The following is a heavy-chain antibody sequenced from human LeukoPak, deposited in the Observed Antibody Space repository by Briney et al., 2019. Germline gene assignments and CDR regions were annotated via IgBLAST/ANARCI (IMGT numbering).Heavy chain of an antibody. CDR1: GYTLTELS. J-gene: IGHJ4*02. V-gene: IGHV1-24*01. CDR2: FDPEDGET. Sequence: ASVKVSCKVSGYTLTELSMHWVRQAPGKGLEWRGGFDPEDGETIYAQKFQSRVAMTEDTSTDTAYMELSSLRSEDTAVYYCATGGGNKAHITMIVEWGQGTLVTVSS. D-gene: IGHD3-22*01. CDR3: ATGGGNKAHITMIVE.